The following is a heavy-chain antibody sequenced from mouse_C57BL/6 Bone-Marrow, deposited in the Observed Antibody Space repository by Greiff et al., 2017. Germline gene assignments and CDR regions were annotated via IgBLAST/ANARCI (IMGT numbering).Heavy chain of an antibody. Sequence: VQLKESGGGLVKPGGSLKLSCAASGFTFSSYAMSWVRQTPEKRLEWVATISDGGSYTYYPDNVKGRFTISRDNAKNTLYLQMSHLKSEDTAMYYCAREKNYGNWNWGQGTLVTVSA. CDR3: AREKNYGNWN. CDR2: ISDGGSYT. V-gene: IGHV5-4*01. J-gene: IGHJ3*01. D-gene: IGHD2-1*01. CDR1: GFTFSSYA.